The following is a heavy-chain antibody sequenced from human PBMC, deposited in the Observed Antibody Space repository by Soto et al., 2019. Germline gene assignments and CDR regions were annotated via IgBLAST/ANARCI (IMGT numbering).Heavy chain of an antibody. Sequence: QVQLVQSGAEVKEPGSSVKVSCKASGYIFIHYYIHWVRQAPGQVLDWMAIINTNGGSTNYAQKFQGRVTVTSDTSTSTVSMELNRLGSDDSAVYFSARSLLQGDFWGQGTLVTVSS. CDR3: ARSLLQGDF. CDR2: INTNGGST. CDR1: GYIFIHYY. J-gene: IGHJ4*02. V-gene: IGHV1-46*01. D-gene: IGHD2-21*01.